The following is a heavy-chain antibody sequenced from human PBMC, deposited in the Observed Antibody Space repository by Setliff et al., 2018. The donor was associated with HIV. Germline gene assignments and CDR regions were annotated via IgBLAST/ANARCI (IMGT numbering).Heavy chain of an antibody. CDR3: ASAVGSSSWLRALDY. J-gene: IGHJ4*02. CDR1: GGTFSSYA. V-gene: IGHV1-69*13. CDR2: IIPIFGTA. D-gene: IGHD6-13*01. Sequence: SVKVSCKASGGTFSSYAISWVRQAPGQGLEWMGGIIPIFGTANYAQKFQGRVTITADESTSTAYMELSSLRSEDTAVYYCASAVGSSSWLRALDYWGQGTLVTVSS.